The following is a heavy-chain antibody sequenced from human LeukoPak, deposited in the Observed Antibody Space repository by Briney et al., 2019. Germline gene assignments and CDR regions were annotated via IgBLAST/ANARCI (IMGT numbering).Heavy chain of an antibody. CDR2: IYYSGST. J-gene: IGHJ4*02. CDR3: ARGRGYYDSSGYSEAFDY. Sequence: SETLSLTCTVSGGSISSYYWSWIRQPPGKGLEWIGYIYYSGSTNYNPSLKSRVTISVDTSKNQFSLKQSSVTAADTAVYYCARGRGYYDSSGYSEAFDYWGQGTLVTVSS. CDR1: GGSISSYY. V-gene: IGHV4-59*01. D-gene: IGHD3-22*01.